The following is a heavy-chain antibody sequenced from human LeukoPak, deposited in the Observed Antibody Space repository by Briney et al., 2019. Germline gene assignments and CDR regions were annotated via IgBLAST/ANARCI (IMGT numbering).Heavy chain of an antibody. CDR2: ISASGGST. CDR1: GFTFSSYA. D-gene: IGHD5-18*01. CDR3: AKDIQGAN. J-gene: IGHJ4*02. Sequence: QPGGSLRLSCAASGFTFSSYAMNRVRQAPGKGLEWVSGISASGGSTYYADSVKGRFTISRDNSKNTVYLQMNSLRAEDTALYYCAKDIQGANWGQGTLVTVSS. V-gene: IGHV3-23*01.